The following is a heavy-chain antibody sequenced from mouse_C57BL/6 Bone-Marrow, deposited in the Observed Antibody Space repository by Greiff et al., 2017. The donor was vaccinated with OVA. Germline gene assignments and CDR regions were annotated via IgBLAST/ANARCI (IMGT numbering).Heavy chain of an antibody. CDR2: IHPNSGST. Sequence: QVQLQQPGAELVKPGASVKLSCTASGYTITSYWMHWVKQRPGQGLEWIGMIHPNSGSTNYNEKFKSKATLTVDKTSRNAYMQLRILTAEYFAVYYCAIATVQLRCFDYWGQGTTLTVSS. J-gene: IGHJ2*01. CDR3: AIATVQLRCFDY. V-gene: IGHV1-64*01. CDR1: GYTITSYW. D-gene: IGHD1-1*01.